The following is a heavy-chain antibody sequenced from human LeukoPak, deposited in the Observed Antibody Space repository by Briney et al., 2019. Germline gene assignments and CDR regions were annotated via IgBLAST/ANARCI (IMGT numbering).Heavy chain of an antibody. CDR3: ARARITMVRGVIITPIDY. D-gene: IGHD3-10*01. CDR1: GYTFTGYY. CDR2: INPNSGGT. V-gene: IGHV1-2*02. Sequence: ASAKVSCKASGYTFTGYYMHWVRQAPGQGLEWMGWINPNSGGTNYAQKFQGRVTMTRDTSISTAYMELSRLRSDDTAVYYCARARITMVRGVIITPIDYWGQGTLVTVSS. J-gene: IGHJ4*02.